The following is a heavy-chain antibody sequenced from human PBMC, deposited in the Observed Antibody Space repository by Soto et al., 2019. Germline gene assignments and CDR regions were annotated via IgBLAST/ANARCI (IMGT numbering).Heavy chain of an antibody. CDR2: VYSSGTT. CDR1: GASISSDRYY. V-gene: IGHV4-39*01. CDR3: PRHAAYVSVWGNYEAKDF. D-gene: IGHD3-16*01. J-gene: IGHJ4*02. Sequence: QLQLQESGPGLVKPSETLSLACTVSGASISSDRYYWDWIRQPPGKGLEWIGSVYSSGTTYYNPSLHILVTVSVDTSQAQFSLTLRSVPAADTSVYSCPRHAAYVSVWGNYEAKDFWGQGTLVTVSS.